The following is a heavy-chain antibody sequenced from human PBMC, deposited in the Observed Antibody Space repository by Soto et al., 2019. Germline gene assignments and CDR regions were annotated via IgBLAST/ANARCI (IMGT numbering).Heavy chain of an antibody. CDR2: ISYDGSNK. J-gene: IGHJ4*02. V-gene: IGHV3-30*18. D-gene: IGHD3-22*01. CDR1: GFTFSSYG. CDR3: AKGVTMIVVVITDFDY. Sequence: QVQLVESGGGVVQPGRSLRLSCAASGFTFSSYGMHWVRQAPGKGLEWVAVISYDGSNKYYADSVKGRFTISRDNSKNTLYLQMNSLRAEDTAVYYCAKGVTMIVVVITDFDYWGQGTLVTVS.